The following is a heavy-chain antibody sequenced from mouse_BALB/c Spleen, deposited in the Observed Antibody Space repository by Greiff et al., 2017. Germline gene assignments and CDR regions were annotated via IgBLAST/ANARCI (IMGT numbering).Heavy chain of an antibody. Sequence: VQLQQSGAELVRPGTSVKISCKASGYTFTNYWLGWVKQRPGHGLEWIGDIYPGGGYTNYNEKFKGKATLTADTSSSTAYMQLSSLTSEDSAVYFCARGVLRPWYFDVWGAGTTVTVSS. CDR1: GYTFTNYW. D-gene: IGHD1-2*01. CDR3: ARGVLRPWYFDV. J-gene: IGHJ1*01. CDR2: IYPGGGYT. V-gene: IGHV1-63*02.